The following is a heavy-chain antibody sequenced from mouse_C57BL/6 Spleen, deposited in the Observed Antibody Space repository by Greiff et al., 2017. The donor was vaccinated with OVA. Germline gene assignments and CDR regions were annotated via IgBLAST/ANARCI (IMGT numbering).Heavy chain of an antibody. J-gene: IGHJ2*01. V-gene: IGHV3-6*01. D-gene: IGHD1-1*01. Sequence: EVQVVESGPGLVKPSQSLSLTCSVTGYSITSGYYWNWIRQFPGNKLEWMGYISYDGSNNYNPSLKNRISITRDTSKNQFFLKLNSVTTEDTATYYCARDYGSSYDFDYWGQGTTLTVSS. CDR3: ARDYGSSYDFDY. CDR2: ISYDGSN. CDR1: GYSITSGYY.